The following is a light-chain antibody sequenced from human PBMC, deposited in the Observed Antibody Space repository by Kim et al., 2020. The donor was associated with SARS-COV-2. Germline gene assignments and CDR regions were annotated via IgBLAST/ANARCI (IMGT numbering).Light chain of an antibody. Sequence: LSLFQGERATLSCRASQSVNSYWAWYQHTPGQPPRLLIYDASMRATGIPARFSGSGSGTDFTLTISSLAPEDFAVYYCQQRGNWTFGQGTKVDIK. CDR3: QQRGNWT. CDR2: DAS. CDR1: QSVNSY. J-gene: IGKJ1*01. V-gene: IGKV3-11*01.